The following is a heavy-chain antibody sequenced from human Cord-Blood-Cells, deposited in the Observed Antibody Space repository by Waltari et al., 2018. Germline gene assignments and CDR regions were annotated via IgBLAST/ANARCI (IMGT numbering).Heavy chain of an antibody. D-gene: IGHD1-20*01. J-gene: IGHJ4*02. CDR1: GYSISSGYY. CDR3: ARVPLLTGASDY. CDR2: IYHSGST. Sequence: QVQLQESGPGLVKPSETLSLTCAVSGYSISSGYYWGWIRQPPGKGLEWIGSIYHSGSTYDNPSLKSRVTISVDTSKNQFSLKLGSVTAADTAVYYCARVPLLTGASDYWGQGTLVTVSS. V-gene: IGHV4-38-2*01.